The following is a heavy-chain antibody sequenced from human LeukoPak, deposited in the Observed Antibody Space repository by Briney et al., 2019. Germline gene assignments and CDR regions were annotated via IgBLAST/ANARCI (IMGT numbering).Heavy chain of an antibody. J-gene: IGHJ3*02. V-gene: IGHV3-9*01. Sequence: GGSLRLSCAASGFTFNDYTMHWVRQAPGKGLEWVSGIHGNSGGITYVGSVKGRFTISRDNAKNSLYLQMNSLRAEDTAVYYCAKSLDTMIVVEVFGAFDIWGQGTMVTVSS. CDR2: IHGNSGGI. CDR1: GFTFNDYT. CDR3: AKSLDTMIVVEVFGAFDI. D-gene: IGHD3-22*01.